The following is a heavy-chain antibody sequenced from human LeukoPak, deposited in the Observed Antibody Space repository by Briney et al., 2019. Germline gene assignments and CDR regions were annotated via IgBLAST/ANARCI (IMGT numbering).Heavy chain of an antibody. CDR2: IYPGDSDT. J-gene: IGHJ4*02. Sequence: GESLKISCKGSGYSFTSYWIGWVRQMPGKGLEWMGIIYPGDSDTRYSPSFQGQVTISADKSISTAYLQWSSLKASDTAMYYCAGQGLDCSGGSCLNYWGQGTLVTVSS. D-gene: IGHD2-15*01. CDR3: AGQGLDCSGGSCLNY. V-gene: IGHV5-51*01. CDR1: GYSFTSYW.